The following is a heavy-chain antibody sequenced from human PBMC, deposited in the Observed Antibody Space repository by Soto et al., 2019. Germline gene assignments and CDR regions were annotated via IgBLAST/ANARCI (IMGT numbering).Heavy chain of an antibody. CDR1: AGSISSSSYY. J-gene: IGHJ4*02. V-gene: IGHV4-39*01. CDR2: IYYSGST. D-gene: IGHD3-10*01. Sequence: QLQLQESGPGLVKPSETLSLTCTVSAGSISSSSYYWGWIRQPPGKGLEWIGSIYYSGSTYYNPSLKSRVTISVDTSKNQFSLKLSSVTAADTAVYYCARPSGSYLFYFDYWGQGTLVTVSS. CDR3: ARPSGSYLFYFDY.